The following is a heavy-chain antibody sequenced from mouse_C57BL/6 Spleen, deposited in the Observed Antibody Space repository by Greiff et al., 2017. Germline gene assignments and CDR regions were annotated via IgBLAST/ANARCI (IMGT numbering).Heavy chain of an antibody. CDR2: IYPSDSET. J-gene: IGHJ2*01. Sequence: VQLQQPGAELVRPGSSVKLSCKASGYTFTSYWMDWVKQRPGQGLEWIGNIYPSDSETHYNQKFKDKATLTVDKSSSTAYMQLSSLTSEDSAVYCCARDGYYFDYWGQGTTLTVSS. V-gene: IGHV1-61*01. D-gene: IGHD2-3*01. CDR3: ARDGYYFDY. CDR1: GYTFTSYW.